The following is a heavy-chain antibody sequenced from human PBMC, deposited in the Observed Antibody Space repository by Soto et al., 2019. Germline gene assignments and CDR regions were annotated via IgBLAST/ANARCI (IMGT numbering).Heavy chain of an antibody. CDR1: GGSISSYY. Sequence: ETLSLTCTVSGGSISSYYWSWIRQPPGKGLEWIGYVYYSGSANYNPSLKSRVTISVDMSRNQFSLKLNSVTAADTAVYYCARGSMVRGPTPFDYWGQGTLVTVSS. CDR3: ARGSMVRGPTPFDY. CDR2: VYYSGSA. V-gene: IGHV4-59*01. J-gene: IGHJ4*02. D-gene: IGHD3-10*01.